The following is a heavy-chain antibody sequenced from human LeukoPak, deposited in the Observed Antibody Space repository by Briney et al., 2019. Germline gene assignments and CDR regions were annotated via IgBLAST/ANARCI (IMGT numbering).Heavy chain of an antibody. CDR1: GFTFSSYS. J-gene: IGHJ5*02. V-gene: IGHV3-23*01. CDR2: ISGSGGST. D-gene: IGHD7-27*01. Sequence: PGGSLRLSCAASGFTFSSYSMNWVRQAPGKGLEWVSAISGSGGSTYYADSVKGRFTISRDNSKNTLYLQMNGLKTEDTAVYYCLTGSMTSWGQGTLVTVSS. CDR3: LTGSMTS.